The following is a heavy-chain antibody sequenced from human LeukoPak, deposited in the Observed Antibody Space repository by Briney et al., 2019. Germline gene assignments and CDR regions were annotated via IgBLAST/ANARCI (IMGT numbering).Heavy chain of an antibody. V-gene: IGHV4-34*01. CDR2: INHSGST. CDR3: ARTVEYSGYVFSPLLGWDV. Sequence: KPSETLSLTCAVYGGSFSGYYWSWIRQPPGKGLEWIGEINHSGSTNYNPSLKSRVTISVDTSKNQFSLKLSSVTAADTAVYYCARTVEYSGYVFSPLLGWDVWGKGTTVTVSS. D-gene: IGHD5-12*01. CDR1: GGSFSGYY. J-gene: IGHJ6*04.